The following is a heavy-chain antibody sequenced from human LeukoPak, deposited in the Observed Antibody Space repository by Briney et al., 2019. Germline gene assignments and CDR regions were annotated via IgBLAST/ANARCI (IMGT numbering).Heavy chain of an antibody. CDR1: GFTFSSCS. Sequence: GVCLRLSCAASGFTFSSCSMNWVRQAPGKGLEWVSSISSSSSYMYYADSVKGRFTISRDNAKSSLYLQMNSLRAEDTAVYYCARGPENDYWGQGTLVTVSS. CDR2: ISSSSSYM. J-gene: IGHJ4*02. CDR3: ARGPENDY. V-gene: IGHV3-21*01.